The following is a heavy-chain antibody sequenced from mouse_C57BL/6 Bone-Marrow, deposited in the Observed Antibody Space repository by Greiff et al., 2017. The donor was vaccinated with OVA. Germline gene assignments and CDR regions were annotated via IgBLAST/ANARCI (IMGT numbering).Heavy chain of an antibody. V-gene: IGHV1-81*01. Sequence: QVQLKQSGAELARPGASVKLSCKASGYTFTSSGISWVKQRTGQGLEWIGEIYPRSGNTYYNEKFKGKATLTADKSSSTAYMELRSLTSEDSAVYFCARSGITTVFDYGGQGTTLTVSA. CDR1: GYTFTSSG. CDR3: ARSGITTVFDY. J-gene: IGHJ2*01. CDR2: IYPRSGNT. D-gene: IGHD1-1*01.